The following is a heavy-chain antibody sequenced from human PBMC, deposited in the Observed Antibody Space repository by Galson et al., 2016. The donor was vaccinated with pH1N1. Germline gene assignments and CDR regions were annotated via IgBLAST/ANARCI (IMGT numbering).Heavy chain of an antibody. Sequence: CKASGYTFNTYALNWVRQAPGQGLEWMGWINTDTGNPTYAPGFTGRFVFSLDTSVSTAYLQITSLKAEDTAVYYCARGFYYGSGSFWPWDYWGQGTLATVSS. CDR1: GYTFNTYA. J-gene: IGHJ4*02. CDR3: ARGFYYGSGSFWPWDY. CDR2: INTDTGNP. V-gene: IGHV7-4-1*02. D-gene: IGHD3-10*01.